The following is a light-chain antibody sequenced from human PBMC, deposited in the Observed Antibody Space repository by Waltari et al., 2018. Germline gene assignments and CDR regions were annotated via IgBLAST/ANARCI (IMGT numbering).Light chain of an antibody. V-gene: IGKV4-1*01. CDR3: QQYYDNPQT. CDR1: QSVLYSSDNKNY. Sequence: DFVLTQSPDSLAVSLGEWATINCKSSQSVLYSSDNKNYLAWLQHKPGQPPKLLFSWASTRESGVPDRFSGSGSGTEFTLTISSLQAEDVGTYYCQQYYDNPQTFGQGTRVELK. CDR2: WAS. J-gene: IGKJ1*01.